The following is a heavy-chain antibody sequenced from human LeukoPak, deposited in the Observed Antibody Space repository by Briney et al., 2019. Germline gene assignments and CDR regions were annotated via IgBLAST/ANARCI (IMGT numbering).Heavy chain of an antibody. J-gene: IGHJ6*03. CDR1: GFTFDDYG. D-gene: IGHD3-3*01. Sequence: GGSLRLSCAASGFTFDDYGMSWGRHAPGKGLEWVSGINWNGGSTAYADSVKGRFTISRDNANNSLYLQMNSLRAEDTALYYCAREYDFWSGYPPRAMDVWGKGTTVTVSS. V-gene: IGHV3-20*04. CDR2: INWNGGST. CDR3: AREYDFWSGYPPRAMDV.